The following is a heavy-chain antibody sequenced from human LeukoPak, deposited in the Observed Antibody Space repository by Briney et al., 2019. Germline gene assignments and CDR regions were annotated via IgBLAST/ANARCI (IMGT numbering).Heavy chain of an antibody. J-gene: IGHJ6*02. Sequence: PSETLSLTCTVSGGSISTSRYYWGWIRQPPEKGLEWIGNVYYSGSTYYNPSLKSRVTISVDTSKNQFSLKLSSVTAADTAVYYCASQRGSGSYLPYYYGMDVWGQGTTVTVSS. CDR1: GGSISTSRYY. V-gene: IGHV4-39*01. D-gene: IGHD1-26*01. CDR2: VYYSGST. CDR3: ASQRGSGSYLPYYYGMDV.